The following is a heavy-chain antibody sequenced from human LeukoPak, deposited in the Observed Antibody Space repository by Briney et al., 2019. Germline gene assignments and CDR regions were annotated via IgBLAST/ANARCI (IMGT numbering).Heavy chain of an antibody. D-gene: IGHD3-10*01. CDR3: ATTYYYGSGSYYYYYYGMDV. Sequence: GGSLRLSCAASGFTVSSNYMSWVRQAPGKGLEWVSVIYSGGSTYYADSVEGRFTISRHNSKNTLYLQMNSLRAEDTAVYYCATTYYYGSGSYYYYYYGMDVWGQGTTVTVSS. CDR1: GFTVSSNY. V-gene: IGHV3-53*04. CDR2: IYSGGST. J-gene: IGHJ6*02.